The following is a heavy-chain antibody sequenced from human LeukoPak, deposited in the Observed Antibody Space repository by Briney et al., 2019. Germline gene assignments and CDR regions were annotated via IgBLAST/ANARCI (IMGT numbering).Heavy chain of an antibody. CDR1: GVSISSGDNY. CDR3: ARAEYSSSWHDY. V-gene: IGHV4-30-4*01. Sequence: PSQTLFLTCTVSGVSISSGDNYWRWIRQHPGKGLEWIGYIYYTGSTSDNPSLKNRFTIAVYTSKNQFSLELTSVTAADTAVYYCARAEYSSSWHDYWGQGTLVTVSS. CDR2: IYYTGST. J-gene: IGHJ4*02. D-gene: IGHD6-13*01.